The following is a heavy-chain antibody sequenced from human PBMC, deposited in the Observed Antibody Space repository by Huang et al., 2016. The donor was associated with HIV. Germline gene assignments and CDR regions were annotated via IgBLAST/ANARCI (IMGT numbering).Heavy chain of an antibody. J-gene: IGHJ4*02. V-gene: IGHV1-69*01. CDR1: GSTFSSYA. Sequence: QVQLVQSGAEVKRPGSSVKVSCKASGSTFSSYAIRWVRQAPGQGLEGMGGIIPIFGAPKYAQKFQGRVTITADESTSTAYMELSSLRSEDTAVYYCASSGQYSFDYWGQGTLVTVSS. D-gene: IGHD1-26*01. CDR3: ASSGQYSFDY. CDR2: IIPIFGAP.